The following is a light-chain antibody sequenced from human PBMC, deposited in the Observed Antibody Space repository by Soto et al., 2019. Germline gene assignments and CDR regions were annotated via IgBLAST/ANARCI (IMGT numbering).Light chain of an antibody. CDR1: QTVGVR. CDR3: HQRQRWPRT. V-gene: IGKV3-11*01. J-gene: IGKJ1*01. Sequence: EIVLPQSPATLSSSPGEKAPLSYRHSQTVGVRLAWYQHKPGQAPRLIIYEASNRAAGIPARFSGSGSGTDFTLTITSLEPEDFAFYYCHQRQRWPRTFGQGTKVDI. CDR2: EAS.